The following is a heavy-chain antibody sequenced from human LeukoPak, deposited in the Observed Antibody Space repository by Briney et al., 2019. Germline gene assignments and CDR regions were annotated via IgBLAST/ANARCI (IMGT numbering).Heavy chain of an antibody. J-gene: IGHJ5*02. D-gene: IGHD3-3*01. CDR1: GGTFSSYA. V-gene: IGHV1-69*13. CDR2: IIPIFGTA. Sequence: SVKVSCKASGGTFSSYAISWVRQAPGRGLEWMGGIIPIFGTANYAQKFQGRVTITADESTSTAYMELSSLRSEDTAVYYCAREPGHDFWSGPFDPWGQGTLVTVSS. CDR3: AREPGHDFWSGPFDP.